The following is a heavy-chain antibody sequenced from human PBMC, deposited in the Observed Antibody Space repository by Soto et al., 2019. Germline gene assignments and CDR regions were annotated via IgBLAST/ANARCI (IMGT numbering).Heavy chain of an antibody. V-gene: IGHV4-4*02. CDR1: GGSISSSNW. CDR2: IYHSGST. D-gene: IGHD3-22*01. Sequence: PSETLSLTCAVSGGSISSSNWWSWVRQPPGKGLEWIGEIYHSGSTNYNPSLKSRVTISVDKSKNQFSLKLSSVTAADTAVYYCARVRYYYDSSGSDAFDIWGQGTMVTVSS. J-gene: IGHJ3*02. CDR3: ARVRYYYDSSGSDAFDI.